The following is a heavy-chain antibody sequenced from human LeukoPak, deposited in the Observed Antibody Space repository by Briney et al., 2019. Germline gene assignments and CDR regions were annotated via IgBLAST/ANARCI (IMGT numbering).Heavy chain of an antibody. Sequence: GGSLRLSCAASELTFSTYGLHWVRQAPGKGLEWVALISYNGGVRYYADSVRGRFTISRDNSKNTMYLQMNSLRAEDTAVYYCAKDRFCSAGNCYSRPTVTTRFGYWGQGTLVTVSS. CDR3: AKDRFCSAGNCYSRPTVTTRFGY. CDR2: ISYNGGVR. V-gene: IGHV3-30*18. CDR1: ELTFSTYG. J-gene: IGHJ4*02. D-gene: IGHD2-15*01.